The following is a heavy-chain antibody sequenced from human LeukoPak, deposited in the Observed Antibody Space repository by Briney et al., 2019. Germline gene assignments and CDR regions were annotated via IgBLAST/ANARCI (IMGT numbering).Heavy chain of an antibody. V-gene: IGHV3-23*01. J-gene: IGHJ5*02. CDR3: AKGNWNDD. Sequence: GGSLRLSCAASGFTFSSYAMSWVRQAPGKGLEWVSGISRSGDRTYTADSVKGRFTISRDNSKNTLYLQMNSLRAEDTAVYYCAKGNWNDDWGQGTPVTVSS. CDR2: ISRSGDRT. CDR1: GFTFSSYA.